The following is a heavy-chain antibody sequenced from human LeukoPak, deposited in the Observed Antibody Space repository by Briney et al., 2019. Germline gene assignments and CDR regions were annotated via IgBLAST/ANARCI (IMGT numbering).Heavy chain of an antibody. CDR3: GRGVLGPYYFDL. CDR2: IHYTGAT. V-gene: IGHV4-34*01. CDR1: GGTFRGYY. J-gene: IGHJ2*01. Sequence: SAETLSLTCAVYGGTFRGYYWSWMRQPPGKGLEWIGEIHYTGATNYKPSLKSRVTISGDPSKNQVSLRVYSVTAADTAVYYCGRGVLGPYYFDLWGRGTLVTVSS. D-gene: IGHD7-27*01.